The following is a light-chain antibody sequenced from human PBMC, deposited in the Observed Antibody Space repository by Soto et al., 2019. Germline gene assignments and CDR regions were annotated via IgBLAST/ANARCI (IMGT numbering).Light chain of an antibody. J-gene: IGKJ2*01. CDR2: GAS. Sequence: EIVLTQSPGTLSLSPGERATLSCRASQSVSSSYLAWYQQKPGQAPRLLMYGASNRATDIPDRFRGSGSGTDFTLTISGLEPEDFAVYYCQQYDRSPYTFAQGTKLEI. CDR1: QSVSSSY. CDR3: QQYDRSPYT. V-gene: IGKV3-20*01.